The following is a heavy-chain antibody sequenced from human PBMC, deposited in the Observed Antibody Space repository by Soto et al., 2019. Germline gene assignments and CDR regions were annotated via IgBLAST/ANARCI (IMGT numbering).Heavy chain of an antibody. CDR1: GSSISSYY. Sequence: SETLSLTCTVAGSSISSYYWSWIRQPPGKGLEWSGYIYYSGSTAYNPSLKSRFTISVDTSKNHFSLKLSSVTAADTAVYYCASLRLLEWLGIDSWGQGTLVTVSS. CDR3: ASLRLLEWLGIDS. J-gene: IGHJ5*01. V-gene: IGHV4-59*01. CDR2: IYYSGST. D-gene: IGHD3-3*01.